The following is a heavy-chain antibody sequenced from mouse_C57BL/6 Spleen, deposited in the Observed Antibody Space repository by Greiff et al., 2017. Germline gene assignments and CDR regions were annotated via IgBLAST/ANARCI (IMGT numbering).Heavy chain of an antibody. Sequence: VQLQQSGAELARPGASVKLSCKASGYTFTSYGISWVKQRPGQGLEWIGEIYPRSGNTYYNEKFKGKATLTADKSSSTAYMELRSLTSEDSAVYFCAREGVVNAMDYWGQGTSVTVSS. CDR2: IYPRSGNT. V-gene: IGHV1-81*01. CDR3: AREGVVNAMDY. D-gene: IGHD1-1*01. CDR1: GYTFTSYG. J-gene: IGHJ4*01.